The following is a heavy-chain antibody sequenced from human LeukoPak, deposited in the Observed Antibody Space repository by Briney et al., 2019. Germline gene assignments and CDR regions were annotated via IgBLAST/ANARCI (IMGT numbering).Heavy chain of an antibody. J-gene: IGHJ5*02. Sequence: SETLSLTCAVYGGSFSGYYWRWIRQPPGKGLEWIGEINHSGSTNYNPSLKSRVTISVDTSKNLFSLKLRSVTAADTAVYYCTRELAREGRVAWGQGTLVTVSS. D-gene: IGHD2-2*01. V-gene: IGHV4-34*01. CDR1: GGSFSGYY. CDR3: TRELAREGRVA. CDR2: INHSGST.